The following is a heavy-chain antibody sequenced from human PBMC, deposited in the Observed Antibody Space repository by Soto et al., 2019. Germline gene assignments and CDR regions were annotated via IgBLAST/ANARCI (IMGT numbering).Heavy chain of an antibody. CDR3: ASPTVAGTDY. CDR1: AFTFSSYG. CDR2: IWYDGSNK. J-gene: IGHJ4*02. V-gene: IGHV3-33*01. Sequence: QVQLVESGGGVVQPGRSLRLSCAASAFTFSSYGMHWVRQAPGKGLEWVAVIWYDGSNKYYADSVKGRFTISRDNSKNTLYLQMNSLRAEDTAVYYCASPTVAGTDYWGQGTLVTVSS. D-gene: IGHD6-19*01.